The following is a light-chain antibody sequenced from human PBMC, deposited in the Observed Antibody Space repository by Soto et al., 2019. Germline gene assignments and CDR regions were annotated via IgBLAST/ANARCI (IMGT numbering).Light chain of an antibody. V-gene: IGLV2-14*01. CDR3: TSYTSSSTYV. CDR2: DVS. J-gene: IGLJ1*01. Sequence: QSALTQPASVSGSPGQSITISCTGTSSDVGGYNYVSWYQQHPGKAPKLMIYDVSNRPSGVSNRFSGSKSGNTASLTISGLQAEDEADYYCTSYTSSSTYVFGTGNKVPVL. CDR1: SSDVGGYNY.